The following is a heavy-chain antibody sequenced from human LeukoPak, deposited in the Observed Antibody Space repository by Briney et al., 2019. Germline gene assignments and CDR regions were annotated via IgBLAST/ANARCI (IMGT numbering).Heavy chain of an antibody. CDR2: INSDGSST. CDR3: AKAEGTMVRGSGNIGNFDY. V-gene: IGHV3-74*01. D-gene: IGHD3-10*01. CDR1: GFTFSSYW. J-gene: IGHJ4*02. Sequence: GGSLRLSCAASGFTFSSYWMHWVSQAPGKGLVWVSRINSDGSSTSYADSVKGRFTISRDNSKNTLYLQMNSLRAEDTAVYYCAKAEGTMVRGSGNIGNFDYWGQGTLVTVSS.